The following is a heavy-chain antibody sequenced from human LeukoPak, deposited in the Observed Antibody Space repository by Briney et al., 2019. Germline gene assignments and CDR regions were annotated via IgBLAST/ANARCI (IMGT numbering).Heavy chain of an antibody. D-gene: IGHD6-13*01. CDR3: AKDHFSKAAAGKDWFDP. V-gene: IGHV3-30*18. CDR2: ISYDGSNK. CDR1: GFTFSSYG. J-gene: IGHJ5*02. Sequence: PGGSLRLSCAASGFTFSSYGMHWVRQAPGKGLEWVAVISYDGSNKYYADSVKGRFTISRDNSKNTLYLQMNSLRAEDTAVYYCAKDHFSKAAAGKDWFDPWGQGTLVTVSS.